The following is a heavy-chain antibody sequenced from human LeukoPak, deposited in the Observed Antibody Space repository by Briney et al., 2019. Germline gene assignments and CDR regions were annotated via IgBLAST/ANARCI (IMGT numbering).Heavy chain of an antibody. CDR3: ARAYSGRYGLGYYYMDV. J-gene: IGHJ6*03. CDR2: ISSSSSYI. Sequence: PGGSLRLSCAGSGFTLSSYSMNWVRQAPGKGLEWVSSISSSSSYIYYADSVKGRFTTSRYNAKNSLYLQMNSLRADDTAVYYCARAYSGRYGLGYYYMDVWGKGTTVTISS. CDR1: GFTLSSYS. V-gene: IGHV3-21*01. D-gene: IGHD1-26*01.